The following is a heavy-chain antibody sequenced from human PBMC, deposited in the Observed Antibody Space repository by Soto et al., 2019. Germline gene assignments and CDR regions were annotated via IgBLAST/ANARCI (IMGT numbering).Heavy chain of an antibody. CDR2: ISSSGSTI. V-gene: IGHV3-11*01. Sequence: PWWSLRLSCSASVFTFSDYYMSWIRQAPGKGLEWVSYISSSGSTIYYADSVKGRFTISRDNAKNSLYLQMNSLRAEDTAVYYCARVGEAEIDYYYYYGMDVWGQGTTVTVSS. CDR3: ARVGEAEIDYYYYYGMDV. D-gene: IGHD3-10*01. J-gene: IGHJ6*02. CDR1: VFTFSDYY.